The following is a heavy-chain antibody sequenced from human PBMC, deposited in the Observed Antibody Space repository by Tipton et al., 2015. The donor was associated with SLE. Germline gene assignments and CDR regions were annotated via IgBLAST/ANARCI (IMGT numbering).Heavy chain of an antibody. J-gene: IGHJ3*02. V-gene: IGHV3-23*01. CDR1: GFTFSSYA. Sequence: SLRLSCAASGFTFSSYAMSWVRQAPGKGLEWVSAISGSGGSTYYADSVKGRFTISRDNSKNSLYLQMNSLRAEDTAVYYCAREAYYYDSSGYFSDDAFDIWGQGTMVTVSS. D-gene: IGHD3-22*01. CDR3: AREAYYYDSSGYFSDDAFDI. CDR2: ISGSGGST.